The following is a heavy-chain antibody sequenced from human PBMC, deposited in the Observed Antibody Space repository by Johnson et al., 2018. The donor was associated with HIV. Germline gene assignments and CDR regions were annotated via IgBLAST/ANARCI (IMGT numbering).Heavy chain of an antibody. V-gene: IGHV3-30*18. D-gene: IGHD1-26*01. J-gene: IGHJ3*02. CDR1: GFTFSSYG. CDR2: ISYDGSNK. Sequence: QVQLVESGGGVVQPGRSLRLSCAASGFTFSSYGMHWVRQAPGKGLEWVAVISYDGSNKYYADSVKGRFTISRDNSKNTLYLQMNSLRAEDTAVYYCAKGNSGIYGLTHAFDIWGQGTMVTVSS. CDR3: AKGNSGIYGLTHAFDI.